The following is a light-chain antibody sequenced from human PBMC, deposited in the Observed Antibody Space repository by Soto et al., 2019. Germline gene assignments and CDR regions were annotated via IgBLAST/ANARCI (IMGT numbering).Light chain of an antibody. Sequence: DIQMTQSPSSLSACVGDRVTITCRASQMISSYVNWYQQKPGKAPKLLIYAASSLQSGVPSRFSGSGSGTDFTLTISSLQPEDFATYYCQQSYSNPPTFGQGTKLEI. CDR1: QMISSY. CDR3: QQSYSNPPT. V-gene: IGKV1-39*01. CDR2: AAS. J-gene: IGKJ2*01.